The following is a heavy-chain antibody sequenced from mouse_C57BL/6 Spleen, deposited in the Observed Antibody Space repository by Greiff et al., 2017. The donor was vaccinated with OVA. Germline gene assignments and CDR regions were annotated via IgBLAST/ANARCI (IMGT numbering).Heavy chain of an antibody. CDR3: ARAREMVTTHWYCDV. Sequence: VQLQQPGAELVRPGSSVKLSCKASGYTFTSYWMHWVKQRPIQGLEWIGNIDPSDSETHYNQKFKDKATLTVDKSSSTAYMQLSSLTSEDSAVYYCARAREMVTTHWYCDVWGTGTTVTVSS. D-gene: IGHD2-2*01. J-gene: IGHJ1*03. CDR1: GYTFTSYW. CDR2: IDPSDSET. V-gene: IGHV1-52*01.